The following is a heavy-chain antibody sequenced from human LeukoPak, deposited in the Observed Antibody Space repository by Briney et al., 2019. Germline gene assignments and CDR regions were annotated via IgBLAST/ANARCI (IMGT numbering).Heavy chain of an antibody. CDR2: IYSGGST. J-gene: IGHJ1*01. D-gene: IGHD3-22*01. CDR3: AKDSPTYYYDSSGHGHFQH. V-gene: IGHV3-66*01. Sequence: GGSLRLSCAASGFTVSSNYMSWVRQAPGKGLEWVSVIYSGGSTYYADSVKGRFTISRDNSKNTLYLQMNSLRAEDTAVYYCAKDSPTYYYDSSGHGHFQHWGQGTLVTVSS. CDR1: GFTVSSNY.